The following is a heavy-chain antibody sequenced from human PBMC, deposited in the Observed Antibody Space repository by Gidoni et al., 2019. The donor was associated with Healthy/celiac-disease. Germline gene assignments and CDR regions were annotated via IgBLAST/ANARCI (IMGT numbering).Heavy chain of an antibody. CDR3: ASHCSSTSCYSGYQGY. J-gene: IGHJ4*02. CDR2: ISGGGGST. D-gene: IGHD2-2*02. CDR1: GFTFSSYA. V-gene: IGHV3-23*01. Sequence: EVQLLESGGGLVLPGGSLRLSFAASGFTFSSYAMGWVRQAAGKGLVWVSDISGGGGSTYYADSVKGRFTISRDNSKNTLYLQMNSLRAEDTAVYYCASHCSSTSCYSGYQGYWGQGTLVTVSS.